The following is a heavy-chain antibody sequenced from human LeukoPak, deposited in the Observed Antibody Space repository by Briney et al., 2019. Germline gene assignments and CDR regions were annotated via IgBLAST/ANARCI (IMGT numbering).Heavy chain of an antibody. D-gene: IGHD3-16*01. Sequence: GGSLRLSCAASGFTSSSYWMNWARQAPGKGLEWVASINHNGNVNYYVDSVKGRFTISRDNAKNSLYLQMSNLRAEDTAVYFCARGGGLDFWGQGATVTVSS. V-gene: IGHV3-7*03. CDR3: ARGGGLDF. J-gene: IGHJ6*02. CDR2: INHNGNVN. CDR1: GFTSSSYW.